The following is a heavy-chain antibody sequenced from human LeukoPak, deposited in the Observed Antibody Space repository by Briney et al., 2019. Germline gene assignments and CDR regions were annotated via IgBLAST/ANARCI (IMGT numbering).Heavy chain of an antibody. CDR3: ATGTNVDTAMAEIFDS. CDR2: IVVGSGNT. D-gene: IGHD5-18*01. Sequence: SVKVSCKASGFTFTSSAMQWVRQARGQRLEWIGWIVVGSGNTNYAQKFQERVTITRDMSTSTAYMELSSLRSEDTAVYFCATGTNVDTAMAEIFDSWGQGTLVTVSS. J-gene: IGHJ4*02. V-gene: IGHV1-58*02. CDR1: GFTFTSSA.